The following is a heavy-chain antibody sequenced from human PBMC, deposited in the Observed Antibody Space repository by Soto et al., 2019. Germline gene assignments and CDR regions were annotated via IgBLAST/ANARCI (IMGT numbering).Heavy chain of an antibody. CDR3: ARHERGAGTTSGNFDY. D-gene: IGHD1-7*01. Sequence: QLQLQESGPGLVKPSETLSLTCTVSGGSISSSSYYWGWIRQPPGKGLEWIGSIYYSGSTYYNPSLKSRVTISVDTSKNQFSLKLSSVTAADTAVYYCARHERGAGTTSGNFDYWGQGTLVTVSS. CDR1: GGSISSSSYY. J-gene: IGHJ4*02. V-gene: IGHV4-39*01. CDR2: IYYSGST.